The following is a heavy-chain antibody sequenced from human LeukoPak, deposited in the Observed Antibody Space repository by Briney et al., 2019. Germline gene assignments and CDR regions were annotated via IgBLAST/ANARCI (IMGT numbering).Heavy chain of an antibody. CDR1: GFTFSSYS. V-gene: IGHV3-21*01. CDR3: ASPAVAADYYMDV. Sequence: PGGSLRLSCAASGFTFSSYSMNWVRQAPGKGLEWVSSISSSSSYIYYADSVKGRFTISRDNAKNSLYLQINSLRAEDTAVYYCASPAVAADYYMDVWGKGTTVTISS. J-gene: IGHJ6*03. CDR2: ISSSSSYI. D-gene: IGHD2-15*01.